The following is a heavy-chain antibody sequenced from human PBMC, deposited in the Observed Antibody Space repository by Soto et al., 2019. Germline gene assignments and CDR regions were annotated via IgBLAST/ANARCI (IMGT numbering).Heavy chain of an antibody. D-gene: IGHD6-13*01. J-gene: IGHJ6*01. CDR3: ARGGIAAARRGMDV. V-gene: IGHV6-1*01. CDR2: PYYRHKWYN. Sequence: PSQTLSLTCAISGDSVSSNSAAWNWIRQSPSRGLEWLVRPYYRHKWYNDYAVSVKSRITINPDTSKNQFSLQLNSVAPEDTVVYYCARGGIAAARRGMDVWGQGTKVTVSA. CDR1: GDSVSSNSAA.